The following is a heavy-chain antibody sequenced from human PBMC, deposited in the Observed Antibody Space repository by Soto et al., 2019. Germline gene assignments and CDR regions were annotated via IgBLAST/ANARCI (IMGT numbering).Heavy chain of an antibody. CDR2: IYYSGST. CDR3: ARLDSSGWYGYYDSSGYFTAPSFFDY. J-gene: IGHJ4*02. CDR1: GGSISSSSYY. V-gene: IGHV4-39*01. D-gene: IGHD3-22*01. Sequence: PSETLSLTCTVSGGSISSSSYYWGWIRQPPGKGLEWIGSIYYSGSTYYNPSLKSRVTISVDTSKNQFSLKLSSVTAADTAVYYCARLDSSGWYGYYDSSGYFTAPSFFDYWGQGTLVTVSS.